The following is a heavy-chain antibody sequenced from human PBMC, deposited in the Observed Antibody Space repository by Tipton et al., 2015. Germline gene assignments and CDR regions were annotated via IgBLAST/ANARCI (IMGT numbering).Heavy chain of an antibody. Sequence: TLSLTCTVSGDSVSRGSSWSWIRQPPGKALEWIGFLWKSGGTAYSSALEGRATISADTSENRFSLNLKSMTAADTAVYYCAREVWYNDSTGYDYWGQGTLVTVSS. CDR1: GDSVSRGSS. CDR3: AREVWYNDSTGYDY. V-gene: IGHV4-61*03. CDR2: LWKSGGT. J-gene: IGHJ4*02. D-gene: IGHD3-22*01.